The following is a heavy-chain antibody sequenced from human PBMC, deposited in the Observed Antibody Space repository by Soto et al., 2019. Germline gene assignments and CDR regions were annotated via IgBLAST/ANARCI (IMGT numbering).Heavy chain of an antibody. Sequence: QLQLQESGSGLVKPSQTLSLTCAVSGGSISSGGYSWSWIRQPPGKGLEWIGYIYHSGSTYYHPSLKSLVTISVDRSKIQFYLKLSSVTAADTAVYYCARDTLTYGMDVWGQGTTVTVSS. CDR3: ARDTLTYGMDV. J-gene: IGHJ6*02. D-gene: IGHD2-15*01. V-gene: IGHV4-30-2*01. CDR2: IYHSGST. CDR1: GGSISSGGYS.